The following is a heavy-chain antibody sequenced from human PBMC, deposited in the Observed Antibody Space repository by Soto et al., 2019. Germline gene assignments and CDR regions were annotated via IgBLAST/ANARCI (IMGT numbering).Heavy chain of an antibody. Sequence: PSETLSLTCTVSGGSISSYYWSWIRQPPGKGLEWIGYIYYSGSTNYNPSLKSRVTISVDTSKNQFSLKLSSVTAADTAVYYCAREIDPPAQHWFDPWGQGTLVTVSS. J-gene: IGHJ5*02. CDR2: IYYSGST. CDR3: AREIDPPAQHWFDP. V-gene: IGHV4-59*01. CDR1: GGSISSYY.